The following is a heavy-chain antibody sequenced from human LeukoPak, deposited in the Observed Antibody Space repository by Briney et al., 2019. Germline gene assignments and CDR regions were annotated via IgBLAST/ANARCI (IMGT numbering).Heavy chain of an antibody. Sequence: PGGSLRLSCAASGFSFENYNMNWVRQAPGKGLEWVSAISGSGGSTYYADSVKGRFTISRDNAKNSLYLQRNSLRAEDTALYYCARGGLTIFGVVNYMDVWGKGTTVTVSS. V-gene: IGHV3-23*01. D-gene: IGHD3-3*01. CDR1: GFSFENYN. J-gene: IGHJ6*03. CDR3: ARGGLTIFGVVNYMDV. CDR2: ISGSGGST.